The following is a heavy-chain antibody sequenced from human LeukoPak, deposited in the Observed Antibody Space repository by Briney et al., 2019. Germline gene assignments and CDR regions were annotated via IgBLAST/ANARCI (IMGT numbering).Heavy chain of an antibody. CDR1: GGSISSYY. D-gene: IGHD6-13*01. V-gene: IGHV4-59*08. J-gene: IGHJ4*02. CDR3: ARRGSSSWVYFGY. Sequence: PSETLSLTCTVSGGSISSYYWSWIRQPPGKGLEWIGYISYSGSTNYNPSLKSRVTISVDTSKNQFSLKLSSVTAADTAVYYCARRGSSSWVYFGYWGQGTLVTVSS. CDR2: ISYSGST.